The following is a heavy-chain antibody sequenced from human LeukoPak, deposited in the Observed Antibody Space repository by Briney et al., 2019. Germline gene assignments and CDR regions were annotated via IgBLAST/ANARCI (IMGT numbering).Heavy chain of an antibody. Sequence: GGSLRLSCAASGFTFSSLEMNWVPQAPGKGLDWVSYISSSATTIYFADSVKGRFTISRDNAKTTLYLQMNSLRAEDTAVYYCAREGVAIVEVTDPGNYYYHGMDVWGQGTTVTVSS. D-gene: IGHD3-3*01. CDR3: AREGVAIVEVTDPGNYYYHGMDV. J-gene: IGHJ6*02. CDR2: ISSSATTI. CDR1: GFTFSSLE. V-gene: IGHV3-48*03.